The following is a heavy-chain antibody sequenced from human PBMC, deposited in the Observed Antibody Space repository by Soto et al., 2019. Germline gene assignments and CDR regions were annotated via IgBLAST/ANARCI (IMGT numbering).Heavy chain of an antibody. J-gene: IGHJ4*02. CDR3: AKRGVDTFGLSY. Sequence: EVQLVESGGGLVQPGGSLRLSCAVSGFTISSFWMHWVRQAPGEGLVWVSRINTDGSSTSYADSVKGRFTIPRDNAKNTLYLQMNSLRVEDTAMYYCAKRGVDTFGLSYWGQGTLVTVSS. V-gene: IGHV3-74*01. D-gene: IGHD3-10*01. CDR1: GFTISSFW. CDR2: INTDGSST.